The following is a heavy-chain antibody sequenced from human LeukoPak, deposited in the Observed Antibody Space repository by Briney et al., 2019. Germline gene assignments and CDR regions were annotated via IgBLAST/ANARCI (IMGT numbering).Heavy chain of an antibody. J-gene: IGHJ6*02. D-gene: IGHD6-19*01. Sequence: PGGSLRLSCAASGFTFSSYAMSWVRQAPGKGLEWVSAISGSGGSTYYADSVKGRFTISRDNSKNTLYLQMNSLRAEDTAVYYCAKDLGSSGWYETYGMDVWGQGTTVTVSS. CDR1: GFTFSSYA. CDR3: AKDLGSSGWYETYGMDV. CDR2: ISGSGGST. V-gene: IGHV3-23*01.